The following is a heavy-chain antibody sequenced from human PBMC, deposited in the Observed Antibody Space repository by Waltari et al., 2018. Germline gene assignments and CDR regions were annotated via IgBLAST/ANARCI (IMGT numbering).Heavy chain of an antibody. CDR2: INHSGST. D-gene: IGHD4-17*01. CDR3: RYGDYYYGMDV. CDR1: GGSFIGYY. V-gene: IGHV4-34*01. Sequence: QVQLQQWGAGLLKPSETLSLTCAVYGGSFIGYYWSWIRQPPGKGLEWIGEINHSGSTNYNPSLKSRVTISVDTSKNQFSLKLSSVTAADTAVYYCRYGDYYYGMDVWGQGTTVTVSS. J-gene: IGHJ6*02.